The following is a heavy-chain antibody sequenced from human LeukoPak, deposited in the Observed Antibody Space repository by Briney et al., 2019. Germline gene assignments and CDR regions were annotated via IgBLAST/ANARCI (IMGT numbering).Heavy chain of an antibody. D-gene: IGHD3-10*01. CDR2: IYAGGST. CDR1: GFTVSSNY. J-gene: IGHJ4*02. CDR3: ARDAGGSGSYPDDY. V-gene: IGHV3-53*04. Sequence: GGSLRLSCAASGFTVSSNYMSWVRQAPGKGLEWVSLIYAGGSTYYADAVKGRFTISRHNSKNTLHLQMNSLRAEDTAVYYCARDAGGSGSYPDDYWGQGTLVTVSS.